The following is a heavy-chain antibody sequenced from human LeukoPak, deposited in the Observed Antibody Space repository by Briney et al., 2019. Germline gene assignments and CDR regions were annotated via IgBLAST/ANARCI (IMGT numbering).Heavy chain of an antibody. CDR1: GLTFSTSS. CDR3: AKVAAGYWYFDF. Sequence: GGSLRLSCAASGLTFSTSSMSWVRQAPGKGLEWVSSITTSSSYIYYADSVKGRFTISRDNSKNTLYLQMNSLRGEDTAVYYCAKVAAGYWYFDFWGQGTLVTVSS. J-gene: IGHJ4*02. D-gene: IGHD2-8*02. CDR2: ITTSSSYI. V-gene: IGHV3-21*04.